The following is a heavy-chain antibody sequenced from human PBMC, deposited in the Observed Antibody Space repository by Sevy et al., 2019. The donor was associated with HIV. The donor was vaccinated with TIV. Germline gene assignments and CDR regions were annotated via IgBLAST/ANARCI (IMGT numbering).Heavy chain of an antibody. D-gene: IGHD3-9*01. CDR2: IYYSGST. CDR1: GGSISSSSYY. CDR3: ARHSEHYDILTGYYKRRVNAFDI. J-gene: IGHJ3*02. Sequence: SETLSLTCTVSGGSISSSSYYWGWIRQPPGKGLEWIGSIYYSGSTYYNPSLKSRVTISVDTSKNQFSLKLSSVTAADTAVYYCARHSEHYDILTGYYKRRVNAFDIWGQGTMVTVSS. V-gene: IGHV4-39*01.